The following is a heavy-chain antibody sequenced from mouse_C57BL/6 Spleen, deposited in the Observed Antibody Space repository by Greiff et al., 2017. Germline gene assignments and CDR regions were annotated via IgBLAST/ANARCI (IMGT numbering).Heavy chain of an antibody. V-gene: IGHV1-69*01. Sequence: VQLQQPGAELVMPGASVKLSCKASGYTFTSYWMHWVKQRPGQGLEWIGEIDPSDSYTNYNQKFKGKSTLTVDKSSSTAYMQRSSLTSEDSAVYYCARRPITTLFDYWGQGTTLTVSS. CDR3: ARRPITTLFDY. D-gene: IGHD1-1*01. J-gene: IGHJ2*01. CDR2: IDPSDSYT. CDR1: GYTFTSYW.